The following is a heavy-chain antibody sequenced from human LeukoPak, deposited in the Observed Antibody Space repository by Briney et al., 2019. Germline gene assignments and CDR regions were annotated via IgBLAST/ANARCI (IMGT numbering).Heavy chain of an antibody. D-gene: IGHD6-19*01. Sequence: SQTLSLTCAISGDSVSSNNATWNWIRQSPSRGLEWLGRTYYRFKWYNDYAVSVKSRITVNPDTSKNQFSLQLNSVTPEGTAVYYCARDRAVAGTINWLDPWGQGTLVTVSS. V-gene: IGHV6-1*01. CDR2: TYYRFKWYN. CDR1: GDSVSSNNAT. CDR3: ARDRAVAGTINWLDP. J-gene: IGHJ5*02.